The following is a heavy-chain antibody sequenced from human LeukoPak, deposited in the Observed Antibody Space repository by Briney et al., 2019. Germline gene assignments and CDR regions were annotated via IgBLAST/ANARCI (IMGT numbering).Heavy chain of an antibody. Sequence: PSETLSLTCTVSGYSISSSYYWGWIRQPPGKGLEWIGSIYHSGSTYYNPSLKSRVTISVDTSKNQFSLKLSSVTAADTAVYYCASPIVGDAFDIWGQGTMVTVSS. V-gene: IGHV4-38-2*02. CDR3: ASPIVGDAFDI. D-gene: IGHD1-26*01. CDR2: IYHSGST. CDR1: GYSISSSYY. J-gene: IGHJ3*02.